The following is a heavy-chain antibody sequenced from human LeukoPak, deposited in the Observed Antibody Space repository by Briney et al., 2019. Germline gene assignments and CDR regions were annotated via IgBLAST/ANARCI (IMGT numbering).Heavy chain of an antibody. CDR2: IKQDGSEK. CDR1: GFTFSTYW. V-gene: IGHV3-7*01. Sequence: PGGSLRLSCAASGFTFSTYWMTWVRQAPGKGLEWVANIKQDGSEKYYVDSVKGRFTISRDNAKNSLYLQMNSLRAEDTAMYYCARDFRFSDDYWGQGTLVTVSS. D-gene: IGHD3-3*01. J-gene: IGHJ4*02. CDR3: ARDFRFSDDY.